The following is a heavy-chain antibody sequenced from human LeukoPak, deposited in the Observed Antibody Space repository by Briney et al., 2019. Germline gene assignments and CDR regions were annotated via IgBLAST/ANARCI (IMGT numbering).Heavy chain of an antibody. D-gene: IGHD1-14*01. CDR2: IYYSGST. CDR3: ARDLTEDDAFDI. Sequence: SETLSLTCTVSGGSISSYYWSWIRQPPGKGLEWIGYIYYSGSTNYNPSLKSRVTISVDTSKNQFSQKLSSVTAADTAVYYCARDLTEDDAFDIWGQGTMVTVSS. CDR1: GGSISSYY. V-gene: IGHV4-59*01. J-gene: IGHJ3*02.